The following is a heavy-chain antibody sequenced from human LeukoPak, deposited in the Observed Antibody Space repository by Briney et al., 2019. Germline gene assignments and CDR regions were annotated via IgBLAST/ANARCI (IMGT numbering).Heavy chain of an antibody. V-gene: IGHV3-21*01. Sequence: GGSLRLSCAASGFTFSSYSMNWVXQAPGXGLEWVSSISSSGSYIYYADSVKGRFTISRDNAKNSLYLQMSSLRVEDTAVYYCARDRGGSGWYDYWGQGTLVSVSS. CDR1: GFTFSSYS. J-gene: IGHJ4*02. D-gene: IGHD6-19*01. CDR3: ARDRGGSGWYDY. CDR2: ISSSGSYI.